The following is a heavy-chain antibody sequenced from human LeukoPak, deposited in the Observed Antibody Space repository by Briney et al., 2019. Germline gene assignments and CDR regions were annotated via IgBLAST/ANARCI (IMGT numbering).Heavy chain of an antibody. Sequence: GGSLRLSCAASGFTFSDYYMGWIRQTPGKGLEWISYITNNGGAMFYADSLKGRLTIFRDNAKKSLYLQMNSLRPDDTALYYCARALADSRGYYLGFDYWGQGTLVTVSS. CDR2: ITNNGGAM. CDR3: ARALADSRGYYLGFDY. CDR1: GFTFSDYY. J-gene: IGHJ4*02. V-gene: IGHV3-11*04. D-gene: IGHD3-22*01.